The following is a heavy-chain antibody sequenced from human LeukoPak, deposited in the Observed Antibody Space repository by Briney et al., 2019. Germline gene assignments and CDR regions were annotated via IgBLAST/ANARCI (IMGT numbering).Heavy chain of an antibody. Sequence: GASVNVSCKASGYTFTSYGISWVRQAPGQGLEWMGWISAYNGNTNYAQKLQGRVTMTTDTSTSTAYMELRSLRSDDTAVYYCARAYSSSASEYFQHWGQGTLVTVSS. J-gene: IGHJ1*01. CDR2: ISAYNGNT. CDR3: ARAYSSSASEYFQH. D-gene: IGHD6-6*01. CDR1: GYTFTSYG. V-gene: IGHV1-18*01.